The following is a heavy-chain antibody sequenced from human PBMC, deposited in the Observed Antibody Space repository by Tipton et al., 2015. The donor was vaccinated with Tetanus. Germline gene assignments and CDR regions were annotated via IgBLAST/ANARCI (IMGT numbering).Heavy chain of an antibody. D-gene: IGHD2-8*01. CDR2: IYNTGNA. V-gene: IGHV4-39*01. CDR1: GGSISYTNYY. J-gene: IGHJ3*02. CDR3: ARLSSSANDAHGFDI. Sequence: TLSLTCSVSGGSISYTNYYWGWIRQAPGKGLEWIGSIYNTGNAYSNPALTSRVTMSVDASMIQFSLRRRSVTAADTAMYYCARLSSSANDAHGFDIWGQGTMVTVSS.